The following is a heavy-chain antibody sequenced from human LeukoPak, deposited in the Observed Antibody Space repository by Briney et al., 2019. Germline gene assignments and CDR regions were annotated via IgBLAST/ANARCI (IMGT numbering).Heavy chain of an antibody. V-gene: IGHV3-33*01. Sequence: GGSLRLSCAASGFTFSSYGMHWVSQAPGKGLEWVAVIWYDGSNKYYVDSVKGRFTISRDNSKNTLYLQMNSLRAEDTAVYYCARDPTAYYDSSGYYLNTIDYWGQGTLVTVSS. J-gene: IGHJ4*02. CDR2: IWYDGSNK. D-gene: IGHD3-22*01. CDR1: GFTFSSYG. CDR3: ARDPTAYYDSSGYYLNTIDY.